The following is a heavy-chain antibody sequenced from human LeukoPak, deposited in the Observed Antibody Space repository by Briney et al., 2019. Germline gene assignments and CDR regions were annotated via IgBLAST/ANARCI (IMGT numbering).Heavy chain of an antibody. V-gene: IGHV4-34*01. J-gene: IGHJ4*02. CDR3: PRVRPLITIVRGVISR. CDR2: INHSGST. CDR1: GGSFSGYY. D-gene: IGHD3-10*01. Sequence: PSETLSLTCAVYGGSFSGYYWSWIRQPPGKRLGWIGEINHSGSTNYNPSLKSRVTISVDTSKNQFSLKLSSVTAADTPVYLCPRVRPLITIVRGVISRWGQGTLVTVSS.